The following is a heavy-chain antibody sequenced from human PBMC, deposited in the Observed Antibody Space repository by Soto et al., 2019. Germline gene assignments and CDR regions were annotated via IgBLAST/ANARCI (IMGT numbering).Heavy chain of an antibody. CDR1: GFTFSDYY. V-gene: IGHV3-11*01. CDR2: ISISGTTI. J-gene: IGHJ5*02. Sequence: QVQLVESGGGLVKPGGSLRLSCAASGFTFSDYYMSWIRQAPGKGLEWVSKISISGTTIYYADSVKGRFTISRDNAKEALVLQMDSLRAEDTAVYYCTRDRWFGELEGKWFDPWGQGTLVAVSS. CDR3: TRDRWFGELEGKWFDP. D-gene: IGHD3-10*01.